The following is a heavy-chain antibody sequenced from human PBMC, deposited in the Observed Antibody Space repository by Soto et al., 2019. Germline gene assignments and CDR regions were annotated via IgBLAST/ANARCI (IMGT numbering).Heavy chain of an antibody. Sequence: KTSETLSLTCAVYGGSFSGYYWSWIRQPPGKGLEWIGEINHSGSTNYNPSLKSRVTISVDTSKNQFSLKLSSVTAADTAVYYCARAASSSHFISLSWVDVRGQGTTVTVSS. CDR3: ARAASSSHFISLSWVDV. CDR1: GGSFSGYY. CDR2: INHSGST. D-gene: IGHD6-6*01. J-gene: IGHJ6*02. V-gene: IGHV4-34*01.